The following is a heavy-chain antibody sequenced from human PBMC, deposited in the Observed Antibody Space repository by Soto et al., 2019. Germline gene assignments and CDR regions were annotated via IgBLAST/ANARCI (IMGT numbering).Heavy chain of an antibody. CDR2: IFSNDEK. D-gene: IGHD3-3*01. CDR1: GFSLSNARMG. J-gene: IGHJ4*02. Sequence: QVTLKESGPVLMKPTETLTLTCTVSGFSLSNARMGVSWIRQPPGKALEWLAHIFSNDEKSYSTSLKSRLTISKDTSKSQVVLTMTNMDPVDTATYYCARVPDYDFGRYYFDYWGQGTLVTVSS. V-gene: IGHV2-26*01. CDR3: ARVPDYDFGRYYFDY.